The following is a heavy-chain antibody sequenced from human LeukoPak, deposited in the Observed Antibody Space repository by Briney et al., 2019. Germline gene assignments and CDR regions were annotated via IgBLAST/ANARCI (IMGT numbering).Heavy chain of an antibody. CDR2: IYYSGNT. V-gene: IGHV4-59*01. D-gene: IGHD3-22*01. J-gene: IGHJ3*02. Sequence: SQTLSLTCTVSGASISDYYWTWIRQPPGKGLEWIGHIYYSGNTIYNPSLKSRVTISIDTSKNQFSLKLSSVTTADTAVYYCAGEDYFDTSGYASWRFDIWGQGTMVTVSS. CDR3: AGEDYFDTSGYASWRFDI. CDR1: GASISDYY.